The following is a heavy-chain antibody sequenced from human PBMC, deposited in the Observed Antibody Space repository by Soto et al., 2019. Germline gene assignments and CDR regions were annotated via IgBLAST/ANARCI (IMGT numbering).Heavy chain of an antibody. V-gene: IGHV3-48*02. CDR2: ISSSSSTI. CDR1: GFTFSSYS. J-gene: IGHJ3*02. CDR3: ARIVVVVQGDAFDI. Sequence: GGSLRLSCAASGFTFSSYSMNWVCQAPGKGLEWVSYISSSSSTIYYADSVKGGFTISRDNAKNSLYLQMNSLRDEDTAVYYCARIVVVVQGDAFDIWGQGTMVTVSS. D-gene: IGHD2-15*01.